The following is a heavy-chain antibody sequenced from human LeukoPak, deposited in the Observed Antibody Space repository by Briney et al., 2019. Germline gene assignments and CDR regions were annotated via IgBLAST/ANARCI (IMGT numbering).Heavy chain of an antibody. D-gene: IGHD3-22*01. V-gene: IGHV3-21*01. CDR2: ISSSSSYI. Sequence: GGSLRLSCAASGFTFSSYSMNWVRQAPGKGLEWVSSISSSSSYIYYADSVKGRFTISRDNAKSSLYLQMNSLRAEDTAVYYCARDDSSGYPDYWGQGTLVTVSS. J-gene: IGHJ4*02. CDR3: ARDDSSGYPDY. CDR1: GFTFSSYS.